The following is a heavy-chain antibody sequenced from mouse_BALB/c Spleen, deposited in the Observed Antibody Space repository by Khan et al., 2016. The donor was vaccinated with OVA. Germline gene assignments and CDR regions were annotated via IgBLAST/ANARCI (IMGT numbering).Heavy chain of an antibody. Sequence: VQLQESGPGLVAPSQSLSITCTVSGFSLSRYNVHWVRQPPGKGLEWLGMIWGGGGTDYNSALKSRLNISKDNSKSQVFLKMNSLQTDDTARYYCARAYYRYDGYDAMDYWGQGTSVTVSS. V-gene: IGHV2-6-4*01. J-gene: IGHJ4*01. CDR3: ARAYYRYDGYDAMDY. D-gene: IGHD2-14*01. CDR1: GFSLSRYN. CDR2: IWGGGGT.